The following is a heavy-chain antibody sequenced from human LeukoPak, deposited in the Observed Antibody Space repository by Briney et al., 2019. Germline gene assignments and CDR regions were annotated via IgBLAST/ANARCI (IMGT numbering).Heavy chain of an antibody. V-gene: IGHV3-74*01. CDR1: GFTFSSYW. Sequence: PGGSLRLSCAASGFTFSSYWMHWVRQAPGKGLVWVSRINSDGSSTSYADSVKGRFTISRDNSKNTLYLQMNSLRAEDTAVYYCACGITGTTGFDPWGQGTLVTVSS. CDR3: ACGITGTTGFDP. D-gene: IGHD1-7*01. CDR2: INSDGSST. J-gene: IGHJ5*02.